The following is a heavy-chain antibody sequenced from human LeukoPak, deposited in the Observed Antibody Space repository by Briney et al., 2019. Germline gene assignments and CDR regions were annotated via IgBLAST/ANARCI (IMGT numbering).Heavy chain of an antibody. CDR1: GFTFSSYS. D-gene: IGHD1-26*01. Sequence: GGSLRLSCAASGFTFSSYSMNRVRQAPGKGLEWVSYISSSSSTIYYADSVKGRFTISRDNAKNSLYLQMNSLRAEDTAVYYCAREKVSYGTSWFDPWGQGTLVTVSS. CDR2: ISSSSSTI. V-gene: IGHV3-48*01. J-gene: IGHJ5*02. CDR3: AREKVSYGTSWFDP.